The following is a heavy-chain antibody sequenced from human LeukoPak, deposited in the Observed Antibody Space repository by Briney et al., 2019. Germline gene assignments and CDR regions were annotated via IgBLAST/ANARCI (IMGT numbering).Heavy chain of an antibody. Sequence: ASVKVSCKASGGTFSSYAISWVRQAPGQGLEWMGWINPNSGGTNYAQKFQGWVTMTRDTSISTAYMELSRLRSDDTAVYYCARVAYDSSGYYHYYFDYWGQGTLVTVSS. CDR3: ARVAYDSSGYYHYYFDY. V-gene: IGHV1-2*04. CDR2: INPNSGGT. CDR1: GGTFSSYA. D-gene: IGHD3-22*01. J-gene: IGHJ4*02.